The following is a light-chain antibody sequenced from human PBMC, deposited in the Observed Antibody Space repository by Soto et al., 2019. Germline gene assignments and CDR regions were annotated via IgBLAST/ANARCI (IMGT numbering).Light chain of an antibody. CDR1: SSDVGAYNY. CDR3: SSKRDSSTLFV. J-gene: IGLJ1*01. V-gene: IGLV2-14*01. Sequence: QSVLTLPASVSGSPGQSVTISCTGTSSDVGAYNYVSWYRHHPGKVPKLLIYEVTNRPSGVSDRFSGSKSGNTASLTISGLQAEDEADYYCSSKRDSSTLFVFGTGTKVTVL. CDR2: EVT.